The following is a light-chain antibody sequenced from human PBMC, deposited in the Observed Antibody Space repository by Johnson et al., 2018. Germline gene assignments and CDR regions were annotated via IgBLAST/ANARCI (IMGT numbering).Light chain of an antibody. CDR2: ENI. Sequence: QSVLTQPPSVSAAPGKKVTISCSGSSSNIGNNYVSWYQQLPGTAPKLLIYENIKRPSGIPDRFSGSKSGTSATLGTTGLQTGDEADYYCGTLDSSLSAGNVCGTGTKVTVL. CDR3: GTLDSSLSAGNV. V-gene: IGLV1-51*02. CDR1: SSNIGNNY. J-gene: IGLJ1*01.